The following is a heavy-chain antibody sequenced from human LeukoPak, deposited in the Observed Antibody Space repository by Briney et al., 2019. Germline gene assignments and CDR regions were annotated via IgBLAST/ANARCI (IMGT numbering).Heavy chain of an antibody. CDR2: IKQDGSEK. J-gene: IGHJ6*02. CDR1: GFTFSSYW. V-gene: IGHV3-7*01. Sequence: LSGGSLRLSCAASGFTFSSYWMSWVRQAPGKGLEWVANIKQDGSEKYYVDSVKGRFTISRDNAKNSLYLQMNSLRAEDTAVYYCARDLACGGDCSGYYYYGMDVWGQGTTVTVSS. D-gene: IGHD2-21*02. CDR3: ARDLACGGDCSGYYYYGMDV.